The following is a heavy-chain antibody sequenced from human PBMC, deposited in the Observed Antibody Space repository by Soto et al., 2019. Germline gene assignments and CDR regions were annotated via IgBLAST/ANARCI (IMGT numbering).Heavy chain of an antibody. D-gene: IGHD4-17*01. CDR1: GGSISSGGNY. Sequence: QVQLQESGPGLVKPSQTLSLTCSVSGGSISSGGNYWSWIRQHPGKGLEGIGYISYSGSTYYNPSLESRVNITVDTSQNQFSLKLSSVTAAETAVYYCARDYGDDGVLGMDVWCQGTTVTVSS. J-gene: IGHJ6*02. CDR2: ISYSGST. CDR3: ARDYGDDGVLGMDV. V-gene: IGHV4-31*03.